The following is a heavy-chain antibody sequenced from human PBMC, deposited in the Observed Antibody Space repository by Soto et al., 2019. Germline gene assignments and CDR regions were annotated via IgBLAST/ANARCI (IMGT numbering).Heavy chain of an antibody. V-gene: IGHV5-51*01. D-gene: IGHD3-22*01. CDR2: IYPGNSDT. J-gene: IGHJ3*02. Sequence: GESLKISCKGSGYSFTSYWIGWVRQMPGKGLEWRGIIYPGNSDTRYSPSFQGQVPISADTSISTAYMQWSSLKASDTAMYDCAIPPYYYDSSGYYPPGAFDIWGQGTMVTVSS. CDR3: AIPPYYYDSSGYYPPGAFDI. CDR1: GYSFTSYW.